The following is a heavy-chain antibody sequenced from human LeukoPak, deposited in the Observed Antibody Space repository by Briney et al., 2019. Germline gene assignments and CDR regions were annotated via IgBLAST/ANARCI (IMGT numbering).Heavy chain of an antibody. CDR3: ARDAPYGRVSY. Sequence: GGSLRLSCAASGFTFSSYWMSWVRQAPGKGLEWVANIKQDGSGKYYVDSVKGRFTISRDNAKNSLYLQMNSLRAEDTAVCYCARDAPYGRVSYWGQGTLVTVSS. D-gene: IGHD3-10*01. J-gene: IGHJ4*02. V-gene: IGHV3-7*04. CDR2: IKQDGSGK. CDR1: GFTFSSYW.